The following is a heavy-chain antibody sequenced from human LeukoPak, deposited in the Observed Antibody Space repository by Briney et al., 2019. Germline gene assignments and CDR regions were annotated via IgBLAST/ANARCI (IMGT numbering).Heavy chain of an antibody. CDR2: ISYDGSNK. J-gene: IGHJ4*02. CDR3: ARDPHVDIVATSYFDY. D-gene: IGHD5-12*01. V-gene: IGHV3-30-3*01. CDR1: GFTFRTYA. Sequence: PGRSLRLSCVVSGFTFRTYAMHWVRQAPGKGLEWVAVISYDGSNKYYADSVKGRFTISRDNSKNTLYLQMNSLRAEDTAVYYCARDPHVDIVATSYFDYWGQGTLVTVSS.